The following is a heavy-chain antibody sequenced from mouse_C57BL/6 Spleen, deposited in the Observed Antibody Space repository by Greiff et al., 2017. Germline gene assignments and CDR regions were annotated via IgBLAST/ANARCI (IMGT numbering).Heavy chain of an antibody. D-gene: IGHD2-4*01. CDR3: ARLYDYDERGLLNFDY. J-gene: IGHJ2*01. CDR2: ILPGSGST. Sequence: VKLVESGAELMKPGASVKLSCKATGYTFTGYWIEWVKQRPGHGLEWIGEILPGSGSTNYNEKFKGKATFTADTSSNTAYMQLSSLTTEDSAIYYCARLYDYDERGLLNFDYWGQGTTLTVSS. CDR1: GYTFTGYW. V-gene: IGHV1-9*01.